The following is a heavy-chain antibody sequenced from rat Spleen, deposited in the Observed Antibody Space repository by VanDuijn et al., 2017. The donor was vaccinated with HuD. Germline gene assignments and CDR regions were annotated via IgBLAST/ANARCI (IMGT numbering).Heavy chain of an antibody. J-gene: IGHJ2*01. CDR1: GFTFSNYD. V-gene: IGHV5-27*01. CDR3: TTDDYSGDYFDY. CDR2: ITTGGAIT. D-gene: IGHD1-1*01. Sequence: EVQLVESGGGLVQPGRSLKLSCAASGFTFSNYDMAWVRQSPTKGLEWVASITTGGAITSYRDSVKGRFTLSRDTAKSTLYLQMDSLRSEDTATYYCTTDDYSGDYFDYWGQGVMVTVSS.